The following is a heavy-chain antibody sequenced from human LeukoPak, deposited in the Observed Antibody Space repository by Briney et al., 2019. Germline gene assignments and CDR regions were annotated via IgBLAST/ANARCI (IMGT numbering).Heavy chain of an antibody. CDR3: AIVGHPTDFVGVLPAHSDLGSFDY. D-gene: IGHD2-15*01. CDR2: INPKSGVI. Sequence: ASVKVSCKASGYTLTGYYIHWVRQPPGQGLEWMGWINPKSGVIIYEQTFQGRVTMTRDTSSSAAYMALSRLTSADTALYYCAIVGHPTDFVGVLPAHSDLGSFDYWGQGTLVTVSS. V-gene: IGHV1-2*02. CDR1: GYTLTGYY. J-gene: IGHJ4*02.